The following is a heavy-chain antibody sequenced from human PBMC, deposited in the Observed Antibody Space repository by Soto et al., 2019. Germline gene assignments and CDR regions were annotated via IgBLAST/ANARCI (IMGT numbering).Heavy chain of an antibody. CDR1: GFTFSSYS. D-gene: IGHD3-9*01. V-gene: IGHV3-21*01. CDR2: ISSSSSYI. Sequence: GGSLRLSCAASGFTFSSYSMNWVRQAPGKGLEWVSSISSSSSYIYYADSVKGRFTISRDNAKNSLYLQMNSLRAEDTAVYYCARVGYDIFGKTNYYYYYMDVWGKGTTVTVSS. J-gene: IGHJ6*03. CDR3: ARVGYDIFGKTNYYYYYMDV.